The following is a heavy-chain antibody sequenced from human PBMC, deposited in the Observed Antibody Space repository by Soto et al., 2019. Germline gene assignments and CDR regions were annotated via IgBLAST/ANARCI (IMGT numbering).Heavy chain of an antibody. D-gene: IGHD3-22*01. J-gene: IGHJ3*02. CDR3: ARVGGYYDSSGYGVDAFDI. CDR1: GCSISSGGYS. V-gene: IGHV4-30-2*01. CDR2: IYHSGST. Sequence: PXETLSLTCSVSGCSISSGGYSWSWIRQPPGKGLEWIGYIYHSGSTYYNPSLKSRVTISVDRSKNQFSLKLSSVTAADTAVYYCARVGGYYDSSGYGVDAFDIWGQGKMVTVSS.